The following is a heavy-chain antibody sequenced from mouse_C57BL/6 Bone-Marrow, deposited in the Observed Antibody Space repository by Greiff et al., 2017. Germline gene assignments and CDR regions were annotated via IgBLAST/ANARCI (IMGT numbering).Heavy chain of an antibody. J-gene: IGHJ1*03. V-gene: IGHV1-87*01. CDR2: GQGLEWIG. Sequence: QVQLKESGPELARPWASVKISCQAFYTFSRRVHFAIRDTNYWMQWVKQRPGQGLEWIGATYPGNGDTSYNQKFKGKATLTADKSSSTAYMQLSILTAEDSAVYYCAVDGYYTYWYFDVWGTGTTVTVSS. CDR1: YTFSRRVH. D-gene: IGHD2-3*01. CDR3: AEDSAVYYCAVDGYYTYWYFDV.